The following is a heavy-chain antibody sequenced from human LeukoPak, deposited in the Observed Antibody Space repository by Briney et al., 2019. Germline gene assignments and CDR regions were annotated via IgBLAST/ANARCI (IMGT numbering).Heavy chain of an antibody. V-gene: IGHV1-2*02. J-gene: IGHJ4*02. CDR2: INPNSGDT. CDR3: ARGYNSSWYGY. Sequence: ASVKVSCKASGYTFTAYYMHWVRQAPGQGLEWVGWINPNSGDTNYAQKFQGRVTMTRDTSSSTAYMELSRLRSDDTAVYSCARGYNSSWYGYWGQGTLATVSS. CDR1: GYTFTAYY. D-gene: IGHD6-13*01.